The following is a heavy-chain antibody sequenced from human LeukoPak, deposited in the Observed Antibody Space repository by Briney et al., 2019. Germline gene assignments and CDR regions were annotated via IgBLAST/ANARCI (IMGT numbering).Heavy chain of an antibody. Sequence: PGGSLRLSCAASGFIFSDYYMTWVRQAPGKGLEWVSVIYSGGSTYYADSVKGRFTISRDNSKNTLYLQMNSLRAEDTAVYYCARGYLIKGGYDPRDNWFDPWGQGTLVTVSS. J-gene: IGHJ5*02. D-gene: IGHD5-12*01. V-gene: IGHV3-53*01. CDR2: IYSGGST. CDR3: ARGYLIKGGYDPRDNWFDP. CDR1: GFIFSDYY.